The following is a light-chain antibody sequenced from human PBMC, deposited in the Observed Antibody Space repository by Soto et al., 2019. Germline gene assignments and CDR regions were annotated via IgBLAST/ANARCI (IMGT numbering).Light chain of an antibody. Sequence: DIQMTQSPSSLSASVGDRVTITCRASQSITNYLNWYQQKPGKAPNLLIYAASSLQSGVPSRFSGSGSGTDFTLTISSLQPEDFATYYCQQSYRTPPTFGQVTKVEIK. J-gene: IGKJ1*01. V-gene: IGKV1-39*01. CDR2: AAS. CDR1: QSITNY. CDR3: QQSYRTPPT.